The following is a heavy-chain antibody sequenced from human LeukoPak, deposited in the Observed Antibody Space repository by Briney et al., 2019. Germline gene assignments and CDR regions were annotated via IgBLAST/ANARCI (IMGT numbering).Heavy chain of an antibody. Sequence: SVEVSCKASGGTFSSYAISWVRQAPGQGLEWMGRIIPIFGTANYAQKFQGRVTITTDESTSTAYMELSSLRSEDTAVYYCASCRYYYDSSGYCPFDYWGQGTLVTVSS. CDR2: IIPIFGTA. J-gene: IGHJ4*02. D-gene: IGHD3-22*01. CDR3: ASCRYYYDSSGYCPFDY. V-gene: IGHV1-69*05. CDR1: GGTFSSYA.